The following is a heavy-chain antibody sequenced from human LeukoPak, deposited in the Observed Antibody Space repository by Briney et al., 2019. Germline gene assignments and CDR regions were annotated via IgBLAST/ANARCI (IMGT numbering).Heavy chain of an antibody. V-gene: IGHV1-8*03. Sequence: GASVKVSCKASGYTFTTYDIIWLRQATGQGLEWMGWMNPNSGHTVYAQNFHGRVTLTRDTSINTAYMELTSLSSEDTAFYYCARNHLGPGIWGQGTMVTVSS. CDR3: ARNHLGPGI. J-gene: IGHJ3*02. CDR2: MNPNSGHT. CDR1: GYTFTTYD.